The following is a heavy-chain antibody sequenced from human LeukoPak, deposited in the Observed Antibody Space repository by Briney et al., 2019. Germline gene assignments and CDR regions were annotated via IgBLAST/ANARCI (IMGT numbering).Heavy chain of an antibody. CDR3: ARGRHGLHFDILTGYPTPYYFDY. V-gene: IGHV4-34*01. J-gene: IGHJ4*02. CDR2: INHSGSN. D-gene: IGHD3-9*01. Sequence: SQTLSLTCAVYGGSLSGYYWSWIRQPPGKGLEWIGEINHSGSNNSNPSLKRRATISVDTSQNQFSLKLTASATADTAVYYCARGRHGLHFDILTGYPTPYYFDYWGQGTLVTVSS. CDR1: GGSLSGYY.